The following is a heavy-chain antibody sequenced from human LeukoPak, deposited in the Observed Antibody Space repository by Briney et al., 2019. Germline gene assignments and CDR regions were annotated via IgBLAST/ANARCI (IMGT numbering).Heavy chain of an antibody. V-gene: IGHV4-59*08. J-gene: IGHJ4*02. CDR3: ARGGTTVTLYDY. Sequence: SETLSLTCTVSGGSISSYYWSWLRQPPGKGLEWIGYIYYSGSTNYNPSLKSRVTISVDTSKNQLSLKLSSVTAADTAVYYCARGGTTVTLYDYWGQGTLVTVSS. CDR1: GGSISSYY. D-gene: IGHD4-17*01. CDR2: IYYSGST.